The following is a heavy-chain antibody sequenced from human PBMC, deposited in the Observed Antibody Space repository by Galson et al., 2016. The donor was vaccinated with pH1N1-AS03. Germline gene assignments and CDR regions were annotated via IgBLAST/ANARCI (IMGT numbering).Heavy chain of an antibody. CDR3: ATDGTNGLLRWKY. CDR2: ISGDGDVT. D-gene: IGHD4-23*01. CDR1: GFTFSNLA. V-gene: IGHV3-23*01. Sequence: SLRLSCAASGFTFSNLAMSWVRQGPGEGLEWVSAISGDGDVTYYADSMKGRFIISRDNSKDTLYLQMSGLRAEDTAEYYCATDGTNGLLRWKYWGQGTLVTVSS. J-gene: IGHJ4*02.